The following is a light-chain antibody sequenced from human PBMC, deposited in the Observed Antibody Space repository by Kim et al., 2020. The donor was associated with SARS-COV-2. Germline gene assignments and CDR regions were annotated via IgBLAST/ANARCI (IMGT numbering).Light chain of an antibody. CDR2: EDS. CDR1: SGNIASKY. CDR3: QSYDSNNRGI. Sequence: KTVTTSCTGSSGNIASKYVQWYQQRPGTAPTTVIYEDSQRPSGVPDRFSGSVDSSSNSASLTISGLKTEDEADYYCQSYDSNNRGIFGGGTKLTVL. V-gene: IGLV6-57*02. J-gene: IGLJ2*01.